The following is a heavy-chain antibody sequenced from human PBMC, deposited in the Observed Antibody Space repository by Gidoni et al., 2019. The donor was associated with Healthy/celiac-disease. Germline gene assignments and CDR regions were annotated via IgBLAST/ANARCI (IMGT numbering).Heavy chain of an antibody. V-gene: IGHV4-38-2*02. CDR3: ARGVIVVVPAATPFDY. Sequence: QVQLQESGPGLVKPSETLSLTCTVSGYSISSGDYWGWIRQPPGKGLEWIGSIYHSGSTYYNPSLKSRVTISVDTSKNQFSLKLSSVTAADTAVYYCARGVIVVVPAATPFDYWGQGTLVTVSS. D-gene: IGHD2-2*01. J-gene: IGHJ4*02. CDR2: IYHSGST. CDR1: GYSISSGDY.